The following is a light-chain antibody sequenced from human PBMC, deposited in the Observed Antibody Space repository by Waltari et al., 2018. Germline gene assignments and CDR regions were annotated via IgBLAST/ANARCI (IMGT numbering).Light chain of an antibody. Sequence: QSVLTQPPSVSAAPGQMVTISCSGSSSNIGKNYVSWYQQIPGTAPKLLIYDNNKRPSGFRDRVSGSKAGTSATLGITGLQTGDEADYYCGTWDSSLNHGRVFGGGTKLTVL. J-gene: IGLJ3*02. CDR3: GTWDSSLNHGRV. CDR2: DNN. CDR1: SSNIGKNY. V-gene: IGLV1-51*01.